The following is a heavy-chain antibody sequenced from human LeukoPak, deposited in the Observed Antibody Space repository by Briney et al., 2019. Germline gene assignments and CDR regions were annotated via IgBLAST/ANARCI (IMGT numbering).Heavy chain of an antibody. J-gene: IGHJ3*02. CDR3: VRARDMAFDI. D-gene: IGHD2-21*02. CDR1: GGSISGQY. Sequence: PSETLTLTCTVSGGSISGQYGSWIPQPPGKRLGWIGNIFYTGSTNYNHSIRSRVTISVDTSKNQFSLKVTSVTAADTDHYYCVRARDMAFDIWGQGTMVTVSS. CDR2: IFYTGST. V-gene: IGHV4-59*11.